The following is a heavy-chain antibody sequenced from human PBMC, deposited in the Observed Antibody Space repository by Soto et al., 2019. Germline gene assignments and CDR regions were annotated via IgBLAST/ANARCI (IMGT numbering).Heavy chain of an antibody. CDR1: GDSISSGGYF. CDR2: IYSSGSA. J-gene: IGHJ4*02. CDR3: ARLGYCASTSCPRGGGFDY. D-gene: IGHD2-2*01. V-gene: IGHV4-31*03. Sequence: QVQLQESGPGLVKPSQTLSLTCTVSGDSISSGGYFWTWIRQHPGKGLEWIGYIYSSGSAYYNPSXXGRVTISADTXXNXFXXKMTSVTAADTAVYYCARLGYCASTSCPRGGGFDYWGQGTLVTVSS.